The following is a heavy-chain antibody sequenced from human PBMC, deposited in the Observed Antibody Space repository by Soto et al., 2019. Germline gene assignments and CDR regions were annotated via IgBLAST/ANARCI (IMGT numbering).Heavy chain of an antibody. CDR3: ARDRGAVAGTPFYYYYGMDV. Sequence: QVQLVQSGAEVKKPGASVKVSCKASGYTFTGYYMHWVRQAPGQGLEWMGWINPNSGGTNYAQKFQGWVTMTRDTSISTAYMELSRLRSDDTAVYYCARDRGAVAGTPFYYYYGMDVWGQGTTVTVSS. D-gene: IGHD6-19*01. V-gene: IGHV1-2*04. CDR1: GYTFTGYY. CDR2: INPNSGGT. J-gene: IGHJ6*02.